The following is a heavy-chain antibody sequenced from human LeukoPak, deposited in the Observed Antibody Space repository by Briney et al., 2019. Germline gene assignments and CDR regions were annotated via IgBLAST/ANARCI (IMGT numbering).Heavy chain of an antibody. CDR2: ITTSGDNS. J-gene: IGHJ3*02. CDR1: GFTFSDYA. D-gene: IGHD6-19*01. V-gene: IGHV3-23*01. CDR3: AVAGSGAFDI. Sequence: GGSLRLSCAASGFTFSDYAMSWVRQAPGKGLEWVATITTSGDNSFYADSVMGRFTISRDNSKNTVSLQMNSLRAEDTAVYYCAVAGSGAFDIWGQGTMVTVSS.